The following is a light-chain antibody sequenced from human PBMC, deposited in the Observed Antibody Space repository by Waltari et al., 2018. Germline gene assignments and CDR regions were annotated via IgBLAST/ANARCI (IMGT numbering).Light chain of an antibody. Sequence: DIQMTQSPSTLSASVGDRVTITCRASQSISNWLAWYQQKPGKAPKLLIYKASTLESGGPSRFSGSGSGTEFTLTISSLQPDEFATYYCQQYNSYSLLTFGGGTKVEIK. V-gene: IGKV1-5*03. CDR2: KAS. CDR3: QQYNSYSLLT. J-gene: IGKJ4*01. CDR1: QSISNW.